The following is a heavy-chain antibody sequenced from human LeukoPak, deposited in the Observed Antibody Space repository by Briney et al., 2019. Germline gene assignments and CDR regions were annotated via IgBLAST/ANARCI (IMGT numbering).Heavy chain of an antibody. CDR2: MYYSGRGNYNTSLSGNT. V-gene: IGHV4-59*08. J-gene: IGHJ2*01. CDR3: ASVVGDYYDSSGFILGYFIS. CDR1: GASICVYY. D-gene: IGHD3-22*01. Sequence: SETLSLTCTVSGASICVYYCNWMRQTPGGGREWIGYMYYSGRGNYNTSLSGNTNYNPSLKSRLTMSVDPSKNQFSLQLKSVTAADTAVYYCASVVGDYYDSSGFILGYFISGAVAPWSLSPQ.